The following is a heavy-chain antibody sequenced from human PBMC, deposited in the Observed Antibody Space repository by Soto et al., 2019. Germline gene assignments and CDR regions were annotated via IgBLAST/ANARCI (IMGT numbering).Heavy chain of an antibody. J-gene: IGHJ4*02. D-gene: IGHD6-6*01. CDR1: GFSLSTSGVG. CDR2: IYWDDDK. Sequence: QITLKESGPTLVKPTQTLTLTCTFSGFSLSTSGVGVGWIRQPPGKSLEWLALIYWDDDKRYSPSLNSRLTITKATSKNQVVLTTTNMDPVDTATYYCAHSRPPRLLDYWGQGTLVTVSS. V-gene: IGHV2-5*02. CDR3: AHSRPPRLLDY.